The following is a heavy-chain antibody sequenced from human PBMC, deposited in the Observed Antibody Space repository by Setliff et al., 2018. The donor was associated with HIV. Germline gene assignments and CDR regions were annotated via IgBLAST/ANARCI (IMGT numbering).Heavy chain of an antibody. CDR3: ATDGSYDFLTGPTPGAFDI. J-gene: IGHJ3*02. V-gene: IGHV1-24*01. CDR1: GNTLRELS. D-gene: IGHD3-9*01. Sequence: ASVKVSCKVSGNTLRELSMHWVRQAPGEGLEWMGGFDPEDGETIYAQKFQGRVTMTEDTSTDTAYMELSSLTFEDTAVYYCATDGSYDFLTGPTPGAFDIWGQGTMVTVSS. CDR2: FDPEDGET.